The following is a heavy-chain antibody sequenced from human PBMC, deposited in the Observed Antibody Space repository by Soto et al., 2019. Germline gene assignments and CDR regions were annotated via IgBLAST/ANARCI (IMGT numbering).Heavy chain of an antibody. J-gene: IGHJ6*03. V-gene: IGHV3-21*01. D-gene: IGHD3-3*01. CDR1: GFTFSSYS. Sequence: SCAASGFTFSSYSMNGVRQAPGKGLEWVSSISSSSSYIYYADSVKGRFTISRDNAKNSLYLQMNSLRAEDTAVYYCARGITIFGVVIIARHMDVWGKGTTVTVSS. CDR3: ARGITIFGVVIIARHMDV. CDR2: ISSSSSYI.